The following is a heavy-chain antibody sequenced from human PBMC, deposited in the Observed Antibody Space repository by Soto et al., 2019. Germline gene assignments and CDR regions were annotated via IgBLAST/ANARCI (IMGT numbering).Heavy chain of an antibody. Sequence: GGSLRLSCAASGFTFSNAWMSWVRQAPGKGLEWVGRIKGKTDGGTTDYAAPVKGRFTISRDDSKNTLYLQMNSLKTEDTAVYYCTTTYYYDSSGYYPLFDYWGQGTLVTVSS. CDR1: GFTFSNAW. CDR3: TTTYYYDSSGYYPLFDY. V-gene: IGHV3-15*01. D-gene: IGHD3-22*01. J-gene: IGHJ4*02. CDR2: IKGKTDGGTT.